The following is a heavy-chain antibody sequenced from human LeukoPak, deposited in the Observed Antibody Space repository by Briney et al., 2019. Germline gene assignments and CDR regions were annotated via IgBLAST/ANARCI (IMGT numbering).Heavy chain of an antibody. CDR1: GFTFSDTY. Sequence: GGSLRLSCAVSGFTFSDTYMTWIRQAPGKGLEWVSYISSSGSTIYYADSVKGRFTISRDNAKNSLYLQMNSLRAEDTAVYYCARGPPQYCSSTSCYYYYYYMDVWGKGTTVTVSS. CDR2: ISSSGSTI. D-gene: IGHD2-2*01. CDR3: ARGPPQYCSSTSCYYYYYYMDV. J-gene: IGHJ6*03. V-gene: IGHV3-11*04.